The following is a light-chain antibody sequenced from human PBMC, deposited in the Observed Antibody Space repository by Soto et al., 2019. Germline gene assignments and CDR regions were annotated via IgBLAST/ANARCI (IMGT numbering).Light chain of an antibody. CDR2: GAS. Sequence: AIRMTQSPSSLSASTGDRVTITCRASQSISSYLAWYQQKPGKAPNLLIYGASTLQSGVPSRFSGSGSGTDFTLTISCLQSEDFATYDCQQYYNDPPRTFGQGTKVDMK. CDR3: QQYYNDPPRT. V-gene: IGKV1-8*01. CDR1: QSISSY. J-gene: IGKJ1*01.